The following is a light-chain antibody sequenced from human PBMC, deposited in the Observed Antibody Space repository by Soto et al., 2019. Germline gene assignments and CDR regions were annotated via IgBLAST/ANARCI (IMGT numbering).Light chain of an antibody. V-gene: IGKV4-1*01. Sequence: IVMTQSPDSLAVSLGERATIKCKSSQSALSSSRHKTLLSWYQQKPGQPPKLLVYWASTRASGVPDRFSGSWSGTAFTLTVRRLQTEDGAVFQCQQFLSSPPRLAFVGGTKVE. CDR1: QSALSSSRHKTL. CDR2: WAS. J-gene: IGKJ4*01. CDR3: QQFLSSPPRLA.